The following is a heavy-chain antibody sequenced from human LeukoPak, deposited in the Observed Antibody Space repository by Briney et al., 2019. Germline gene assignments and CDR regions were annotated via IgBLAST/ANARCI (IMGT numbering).Heavy chain of an antibody. Sequence: GGSLRLSCAASGFTFSSYGMSWVRQAAGKGLEWVSAISGGGGSTYYADSVKGRFTISRDNSKNTLYLQMNSLRAEDTAVYYCAKAPGYSYGYVRHDAFDIWGQGTMVTVSS. CDR2: ISGGGGST. CDR1: GFTFSSYG. CDR3: AKAPGYSYGYVRHDAFDI. V-gene: IGHV3-23*01. J-gene: IGHJ3*02. D-gene: IGHD5-18*01.